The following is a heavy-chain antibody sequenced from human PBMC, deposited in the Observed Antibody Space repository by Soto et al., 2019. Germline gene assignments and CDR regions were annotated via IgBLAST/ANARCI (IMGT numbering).Heavy chain of an antibody. D-gene: IGHD3-3*01. Sequence: QITLKESGPTLVKPTQTLTLTCTFSGFSLTTYGVGVAWIRQPPGKALEWLALIYWDGGKYYSPSLKSRLTIAKDTSKNQVVLTLTNVDPLDTATYYCAHTVILGVAVRYGMDAWGQGTSVTVSS. J-gene: IGHJ6*02. CDR3: AHTVILGVAVRYGMDA. CDR2: IYWDGGK. V-gene: IGHV2-5*02. CDR1: GFSLTTYGVG.